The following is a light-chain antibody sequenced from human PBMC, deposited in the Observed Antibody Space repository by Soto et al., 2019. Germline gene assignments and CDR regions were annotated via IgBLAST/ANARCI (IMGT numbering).Light chain of an antibody. CDR1: SSDVGSNNL. J-gene: IGLJ2*01. Sequence: QSVLTQPASVSGSPGQSITISCTGTSSDVGSNNLVSWYQQRPGKAPKLMIYEATKRPSGVSDRFSGSKSGNTASLTISGLQAEDEADYHCCSYAGTSTDVVFGGGTQLTVL. CDR3: CSYAGTSTDVV. CDR2: EAT. V-gene: IGLV2-23*01.